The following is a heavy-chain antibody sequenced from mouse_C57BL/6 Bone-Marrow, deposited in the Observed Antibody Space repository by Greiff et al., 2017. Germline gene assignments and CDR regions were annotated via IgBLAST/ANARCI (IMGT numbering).Heavy chain of an antibody. CDR3: ARENYGPDY. D-gene: IGHD1-2*01. CDR2: INPNNGGT. Sequence: EVQLQQSGPELVKPGASVKISCKASGYTFTDYYMNWVKQSHGKSLEWIGDINPNNGGTSYNQKFKGKATLTVDKSSSTAYMELRSLTSEDSAVYYCARENYGPDYWGQGTTLTVSS. J-gene: IGHJ2*01. CDR1: GYTFTDYY. V-gene: IGHV1-26*01.